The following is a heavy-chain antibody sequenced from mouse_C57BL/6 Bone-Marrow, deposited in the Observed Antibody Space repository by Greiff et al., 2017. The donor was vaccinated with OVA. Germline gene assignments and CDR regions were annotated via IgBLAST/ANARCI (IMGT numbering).Heavy chain of an antibody. D-gene: IGHD3-2*02. CDR3: ARRSGVFDY. V-gene: IGHV1-50*01. CDR1: GYTFTSYW. CDR2: IDPSDSYT. J-gene: IGHJ2*01. Sequence: QVQLKQPGAELVKPGASVKLSCKASGYTFTSYWMQWVKQRPGQGLEWIGEIDPSDSYTNYNQKFKGKATLTVDTSSSTAYMQLSSLTSEDSAVYYCARRSGVFDYWGQGTTLTVSS.